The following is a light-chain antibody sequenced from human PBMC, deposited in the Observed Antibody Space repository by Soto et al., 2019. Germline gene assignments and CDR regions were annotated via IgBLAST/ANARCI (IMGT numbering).Light chain of an antibody. CDR1: SSNIGAGYD. Sequence: QSVLTQPPSVSGAPGQRVTISCTGSSSNIGAGYDVHWYQQLPGTAPKVLIYGNSNRPSGVPDRCAGSKSGTSASLAITGLQAEDESDYYCQSYDSSLSGSAVFGGGTKLTVL. CDR2: GNS. V-gene: IGLV1-40*01. CDR3: QSYDSSLSGSAV. J-gene: IGLJ2*01.